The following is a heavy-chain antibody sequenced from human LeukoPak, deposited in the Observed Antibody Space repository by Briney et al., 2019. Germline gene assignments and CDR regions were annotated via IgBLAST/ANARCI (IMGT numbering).Heavy chain of an antibody. CDR3: ARRGIAVAGTPAEYFQH. CDR1: GYTFTNYW. D-gene: IGHD6-19*01. CDR2: VHPGDSAT. J-gene: IGHJ1*01. V-gene: IGHV5-51*01. Sequence: GESLKISCKGSGYTFTNYWIGWVRQMPGKGLEWMGIVHPGDSATRYSPSFQGQVTISADKSFSTAYLQWSSLEASDTAMYYCARRGIAVAGTPAEYFQHWGQGTLVIVSS.